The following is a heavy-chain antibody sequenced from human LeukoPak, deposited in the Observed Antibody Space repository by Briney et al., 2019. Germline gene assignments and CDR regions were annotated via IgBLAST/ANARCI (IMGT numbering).Heavy chain of an antibody. D-gene: IGHD5-12*01. CDR3: ARSDSGYDSGDY. J-gene: IGHJ4*02. Sequence: PSGTLSLTCTVSGGSISSYYWSWIRQPPGKGLEWIGNIYYSGSTNYNPSLKSRVTISVDTSKNQFSLKLSYVTAADTAVYYCARSDSGYDSGDYWGQGTLVTVSP. V-gene: IGHV4-59*01. CDR2: IYYSGST. CDR1: GGSISSYY.